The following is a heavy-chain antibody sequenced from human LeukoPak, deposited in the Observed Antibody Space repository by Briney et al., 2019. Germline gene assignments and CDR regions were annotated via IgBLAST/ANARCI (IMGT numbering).Heavy chain of an antibody. CDR3: VKDSVVVAGLVNYFDY. CDR1: GFTFSNYA. D-gene: IGHD6-19*01. Sequence: GGFLRLSCAASGFTFSNYAMSWVRQAPGKGLEWVSAISGSGGDTFYTDSVKGRFTISRDNSKNTLYLQMKGLRAEDTAVYYCVKDSVVVAGLVNYFDYWGQGTLVTVSS. CDR2: ISGSGGDT. V-gene: IGHV3-23*01. J-gene: IGHJ4*02.